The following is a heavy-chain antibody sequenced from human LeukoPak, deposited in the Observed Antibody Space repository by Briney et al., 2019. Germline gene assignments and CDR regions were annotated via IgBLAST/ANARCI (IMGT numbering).Heavy chain of an antibody. V-gene: IGHV4-59*12. CDR1: GGSISSYY. CDR2: IYYSGST. Sequence: SETLSLTCTVSGGSISSYYWSWIRQPPGKGLEWIGYIYYSGSTNYNPSLKSRVTISVDRSKNQFSLKLSSVTAADTAVYYCARDYGPRGYDFWSQGTLVTVSS. J-gene: IGHJ4*02. CDR3: ARDYGPRGYDF. D-gene: IGHD3-3*01.